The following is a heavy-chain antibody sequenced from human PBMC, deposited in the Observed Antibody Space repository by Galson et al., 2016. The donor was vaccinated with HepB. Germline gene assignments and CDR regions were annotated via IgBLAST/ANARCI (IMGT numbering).Heavy chain of an antibody. CDR2: ISYDGNNK. Sequence: SLRLSCAASGFTFSTYAMHWVRQAPGKGLEWVAVISYDGNNKYNADSVKGRFTISRDNSKNTLYLQMNSLRAEDAAEDYCARGDYGGDGGTPYYCYYAMDVWGQGTTVTVSS. CDR1: GFTFSTYA. V-gene: IGHV3-30-3*01. J-gene: IGHJ6*02. D-gene: IGHD4-23*01. CDR3: ARGDYGGDGGTPYYCYYAMDV.